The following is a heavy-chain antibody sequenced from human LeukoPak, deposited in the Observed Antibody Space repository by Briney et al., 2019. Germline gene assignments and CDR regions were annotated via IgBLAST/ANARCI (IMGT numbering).Heavy chain of an antibody. CDR3: ARLIVVVPAALSDY. CDR1: GFTFSSYS. J-gene: IGHJ4*02. Sequence: GGSLRLSCAASGFTFSSYSMNWVRQAPGKGLEWVSSISSSSSYIYYADSVKGRFTIPRDNAKNSLCLQMNSLRAEDTAVYYCARLIVVVPAALSDYWGQGTLVTVSS. D-gene: IGHD2-2*01. CDR2: ISSSSSYI. V-gene: IGHV3-21*03.